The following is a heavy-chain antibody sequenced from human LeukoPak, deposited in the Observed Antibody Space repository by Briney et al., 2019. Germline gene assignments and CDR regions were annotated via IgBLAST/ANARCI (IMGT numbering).Heavy chain of an antibody. CDR2: INPSGGST. CDR1: GYTFTTYY. D-gene: IGHD2-2*01. CDR3: ARQRGYCSSTSCHSGYMDV. J-gene: IGHJ6*03. V-gene: IGHV1-46*01. Sequence: ASVKVSCKASGYTFTTYYVHWVRQAPGQGLEWMGIINPSGGSTTYAQKFRGRLTMTRDMSTSTVYMELSSLRSEDTAVYYCARQRGYCSSTSCHSGYMDVWGKGTTVTISS.